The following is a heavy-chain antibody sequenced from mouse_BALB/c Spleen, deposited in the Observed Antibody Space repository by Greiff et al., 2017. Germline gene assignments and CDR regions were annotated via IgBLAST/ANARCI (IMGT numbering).Heavy chain of an antibody. Sequence: QVQLKESGPGLVAPSQSLSITCTVSGFSLTSYGVHWVRQPPGKGLEWLGVIWAGGSTNYNSALMSRLSISKDNSKSQVFLKMNSLQTDDTAMYYCARDGRLRREAWFAYWGQGTLVTVSA. D-gene: IGHD2-4*01. V-gene: IGHV2-9*02. CDR3: ARDGRLRREAWFAY. CDR2: IWAGGST. CDR1: GFSLTSYG. J-gene: IGHJ3*01.